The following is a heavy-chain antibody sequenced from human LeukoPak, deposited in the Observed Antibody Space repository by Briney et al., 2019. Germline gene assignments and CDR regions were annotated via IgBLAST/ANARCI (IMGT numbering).Heavy chain of an antibody. D-gene: IGHD6-13*01. CDR3: ARAVGSSWYPDYFQP. CDR2: IYYSGST. CDR1: GGSISSYY. J-gene: IGHJ1*01. Sequence: SETLCLTCTVSGGSISSYYWSGIRQPPGKGLEWIGYIYYSGSTNYNPSLKSRVTISVDTSKNQFSLKLSSVTAADTAVYYCARAVGSSWYPDYFQPWGQGTLVTVPS. V-gene: IGHV4-59*01.